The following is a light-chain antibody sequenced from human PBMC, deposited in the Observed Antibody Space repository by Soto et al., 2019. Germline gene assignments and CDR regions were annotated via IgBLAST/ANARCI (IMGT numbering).Light chain of an antibody. Sequence: DVQMTQSPSTLSASVGDRVTITCRASQSISSWLAWYQQKAGKAPKLLIYKASTLETGAPSRFSGSGSGTEFTLTISSLQPDDFASYYCQQYNSNSYTFGQGTKLEIK. CDR1: QSISSW. CDR2: KAS. V-gene: IGKV1-5*03. CDR3: QQYNSNSYT. J-gene: IGKJ2*01.